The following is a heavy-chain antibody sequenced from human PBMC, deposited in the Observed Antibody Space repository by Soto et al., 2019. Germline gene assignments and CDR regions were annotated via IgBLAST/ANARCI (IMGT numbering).Heavy chain of an antibody. CDR1: GYKFTTYF. CDR2: IHPSGDT. J-gene: IGHJ1*01. D-gene: IGHD2-15*01. V-gene: IGHV1-46*01. CDR3: VRGYCTTSPCSGDFQF. Sequence: QVQLVQSGAELKKPGASVKVPCKASGYKFTTYFIHRVQQAPGQGLEWMGMIHPSGDTGYAQKFRGRVTMTIDTSTTTAYMELRNLTSEDTAVYFSVRGYCTTSPCSGDFQFWGQGTLVTVSS.